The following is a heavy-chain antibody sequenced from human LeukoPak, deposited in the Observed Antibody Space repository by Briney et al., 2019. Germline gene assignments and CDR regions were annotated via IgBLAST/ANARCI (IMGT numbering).Heavy chain of an antibody. CDR1: GGSISSSSYY. V-gene: IGHV4-39*01. D-gene: IGHD3-22*01. CDR2: IYYGGST. Sequence: SETLSLTCTVSGGSISSSSYYWGWIRQPPGKGLEWIGSIYYGGSTYYNPSLKSRVTISVDTSKNQFSLKLSSVTAADTAVYYCARFARDDYYDSRGFDYWGQGTLVTVSS. J-gene: IGHJ4*02. CDR3: ARFARDDYYDSRGFDY.